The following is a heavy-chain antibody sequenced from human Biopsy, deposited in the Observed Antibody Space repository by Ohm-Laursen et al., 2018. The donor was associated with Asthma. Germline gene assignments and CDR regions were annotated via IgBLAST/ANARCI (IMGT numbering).Heavy chain of an antibody. V-gene: IGHV1-2*06. Sequence: ASVKVSCKASGYTFTGYYMHWARQAPGQGLEWMGRINPNGGATIYAQKFQGRVTMTRDTSISTAYMELSRLTSDDTAVYYCARVQKSPGDRWFDPWGQGTLVTVSS. CDR2: INPNGGAT. J-gene: IGHJ5*02. CDR1: GYTFTGYY. D-gene: IGHD7-27*01. CDR3: ARVQKSPGDRWFDP.